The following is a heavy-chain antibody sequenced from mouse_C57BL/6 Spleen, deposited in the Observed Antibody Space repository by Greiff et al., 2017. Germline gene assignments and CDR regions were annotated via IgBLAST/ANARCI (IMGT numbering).Heavy chain of an antibody. CDR3: ARYSYYYGSSYAMDY. J-gene: IGHJ4*01. D-gene: IGHD1-1*01. CDR2: INPNNGGT. V-gene: IGHV1-26*01. Sequence: VQLKQSGPELVKPGASVKISCKASGYTFTDYYMNWVKQSHGKSLEWIGDINPNNGGTSYNQKFKGKATLTLDKSSSTAYMELRSLTSEDSSVYYCARYSYYYGSSYAMDYWGQGTSVTVSS. CDR1: GYTFTDYY.